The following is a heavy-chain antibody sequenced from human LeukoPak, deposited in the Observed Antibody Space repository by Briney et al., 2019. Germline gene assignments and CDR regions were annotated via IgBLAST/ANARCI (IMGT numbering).Heavy chain of an antibody. CDR3: ARDAAARLDDAFDI. D-gene: IGHD6-6*01. CDR1: GGTFSSYA. Sequence: SVKVSCKASGGTFSSYAISWVRQAPGQGLEWMGGIIPIFGTAIYAQKFQGRVTITTDESTSTAYMELSSLRSEDTAVYYCARDAAARLDDAFDIWGQGTMVTVSS. CDR2: IIPIFGTA. V-gene: IGHV1-69*05. J-gene: IGHJ3*02.